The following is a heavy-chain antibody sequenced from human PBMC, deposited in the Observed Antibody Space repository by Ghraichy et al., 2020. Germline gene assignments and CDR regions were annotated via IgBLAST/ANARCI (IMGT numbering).Heavy chain of an antibody. CDR3: ARNVGGVPGGD. D-gene: IGHD3-16*01. CDR1: GFTFRSSW. CDR2: INSDGTLR. V-gene: IGHV3-74*01. Sequence: GGSLRLSCAASGFTFRSSWMHWVRQVPGKGLIWVSRINSDGTLRSYVDSVKGRFTISRDNAKNAVYLQMNSLRVDDTAIYYCARNVGGVPGGDCGRGTLVTVSS. J-gene: IGHJ4*02.